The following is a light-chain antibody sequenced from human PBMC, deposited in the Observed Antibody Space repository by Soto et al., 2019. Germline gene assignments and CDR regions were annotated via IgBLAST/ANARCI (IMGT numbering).Light chain of an antibody. CDR2: EVS. CDR1: SSDVGAYNY. V-gene: IGLV2-14*01. CDR3: CSYASSSSYV. Sequence: QSVLTQPASVSGSPGQSITISCTGTSSDVGAYNYVSWYQQHPDKAPKLMIFEVSDRPSGVSNRFSGSNSGNTASLPISGLQAEDEADYYCCSYASSSSYVFGTGTKVTVL. J-gene: IGLJ1*01.